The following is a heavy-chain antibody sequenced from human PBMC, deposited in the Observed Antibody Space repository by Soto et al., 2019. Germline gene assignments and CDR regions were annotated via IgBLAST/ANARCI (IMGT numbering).Heavy chain of an antibody. CDR2: IIPIFGTA. J-gene: IGHJ6*02. D-gene: IGHD3-22*01. CDR3: ANNYYDSSGDYYDPDYYYYGMDV. Sequence: SVKVSCKASGGTFSSYAISWVRQAPGQGLEWMGGIIPIFGTANYAQKFQGRVTITADESTSTAYMELSSLRSEDTAVYYCANNYYDSSGDYYDPDYYYYGMDVWGQGTTVTVSS. CDR1: GGTFSSYA. V-gene: IGHV1-69*13.